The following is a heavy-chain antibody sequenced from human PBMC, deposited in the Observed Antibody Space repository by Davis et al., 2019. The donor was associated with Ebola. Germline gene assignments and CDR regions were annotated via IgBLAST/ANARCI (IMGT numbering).Heavy chain of an antibody. D-gene: IGHD3-10*01. CDR1: AFTFSLFA. V-gene: IGHV3-30*04. CDR3: ARQVWFGESNHGFDY. Sequence: GESLKISCAASAFTFSLFAMHWVRQAPGKGLQWVAVVSYDGRHTYYADSVKGRFTISRDNSKNTLYLQMNSLRAEDTAVYYCARQVWFGESNHGFDYWGQGTLVTVSS. CDR2: VSYDGRHT. J-gene: IGHJ4*02.